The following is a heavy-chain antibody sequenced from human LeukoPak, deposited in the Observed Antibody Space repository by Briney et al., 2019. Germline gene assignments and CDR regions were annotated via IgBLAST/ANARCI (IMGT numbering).Heavy chain of an antibody. J-gene: IGHJ4*02. CDR1: GFTFSSYG. D-gene: IGHD1-26*01. V-gene: IGHV3-33*01. CDR2: IWYDGSNK. CDR3: ARIRWELLDIDY. Sequence: GGSLRLSCAASGFTFSSYGMHWVRQAPGKGLEWVAVIWYDGSNKYYADSVKGRFTISRDNSKNTLYLQMNSLRAEDTALYYCARIRWELLDIDYWGQGTLVTVSS.